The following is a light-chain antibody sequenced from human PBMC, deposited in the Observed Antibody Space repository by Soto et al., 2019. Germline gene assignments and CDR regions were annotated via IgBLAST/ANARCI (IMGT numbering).Light chain of an antibody. V-gene: IGKV3-11*01. Sequence: IVLTQSPATLSLSPGERATLSCRASQSVSSYLAWYQHKPGQAPRLLIYDASNRATGIPARFSGSGSGTDFNITISSLEPEDFALYYCQQRSNWPSFGQGTRLEIK. J-gene: IGKJ5*01. CDR1: QSVSSY. CDR2: DAS. CDR3: QQRSNWPS.